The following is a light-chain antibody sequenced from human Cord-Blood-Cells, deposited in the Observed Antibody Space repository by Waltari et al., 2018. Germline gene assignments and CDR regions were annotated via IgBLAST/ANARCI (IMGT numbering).Light chain of an antibody. CDR3: QQRSNWPPLT. Sequence: EIVLTQSPATLSLSPGERATLSCRASQSVSSYLAWYQQKPGQAPRLLIDDASNRATGIPARFSGSGSGTDFTRTINGLEPEDFAVYYCQQRSNWPPLTFGGGTKVEIK. CDR1: QSVSSY. V-gene: IGKV3-11*01. J-gene: IGKJ4*01. CDR2: DAS.